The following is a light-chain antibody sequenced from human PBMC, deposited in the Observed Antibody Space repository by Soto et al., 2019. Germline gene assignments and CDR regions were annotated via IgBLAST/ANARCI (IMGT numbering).Light chain of an antibody. CDR3: QQYGSSPWT. Sequence: EIVLTQSPGTLSLSPGERATLSCSASQSVSSSYLAWYQQKPGQAPRLLIYGESSRATGIPDRFSGSGSGTDFTLTISRLEPEDFAVYYCQQYGSSPWTFGQGTKVDIK. CDR1: QSVSSSY. CDR2: GES. J-gene: IGKJ1*01. V-gene: IGKV3-20*01.